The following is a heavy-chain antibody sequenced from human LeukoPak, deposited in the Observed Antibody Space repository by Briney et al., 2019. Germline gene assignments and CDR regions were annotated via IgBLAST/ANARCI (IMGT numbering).Heavy chain of an antibody. CDR1: GSSISSSSYY. J-gene: IGHJ3*02. Sequence: PSETLSLTCTVSGSSISSSSYYWGWIRQPPGKGLEWIGYIYYSGSTNYNPSLKSRVTISVDTSKNQFSLKLSSVTAADTAVYYCASRMTTATTYAFDIWGQGTMVTVSS. V-gene: IGHV4-61*05. CDR2: IYYSGST. CDR3: ASRMTTATTYAFDI. D-gene: IGHD4-17*01.